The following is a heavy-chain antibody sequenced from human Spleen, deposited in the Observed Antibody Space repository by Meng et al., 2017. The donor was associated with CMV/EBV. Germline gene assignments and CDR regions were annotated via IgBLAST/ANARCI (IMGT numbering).Heavy chain of an antibody. CDR2: ISYDGSNK. V-gene: IGHV3-30-3*01. Sequence: QVQLVESGGGVVQSGRSVRLSCAASGFTFSSYAMHWVRQAPGKGLEWVAVISYDGSNKYYADSVKGRFTISRDNSKNTLYLQMNSLRAEDTAVYYCARAPIPGYCSGGSCSTGDYFDYWGQGTLVTVSS. CDR3: ARAPIPGYCSGGSCSTGDYFDY. CDR1: GFTFSSYA. J-gene: IGHJ4*02. D-gene: IGHD2-15*01.